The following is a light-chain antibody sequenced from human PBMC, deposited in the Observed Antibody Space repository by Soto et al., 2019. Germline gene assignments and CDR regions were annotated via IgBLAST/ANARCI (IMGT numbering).Light chain of an antibody. CDR3: QQYTSYRT. CDR2: DAS. V-gene: IGKV1-5*01. J-gene: IGKJ1*01. CDR1: QSTSTY. Sequence: DIQMTQSPSSLSASVGNRVTITCRASQSTSTYLNWYQKQPGKAPNLSIHDASSLERGVPSRFSGSGSRTEFTLTISSLQTDDFATYYCQQYTSYRTFGRGTKVDIK.